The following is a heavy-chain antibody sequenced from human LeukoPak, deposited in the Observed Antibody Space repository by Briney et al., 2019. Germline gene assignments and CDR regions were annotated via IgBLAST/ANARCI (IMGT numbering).Heavy chain of an antibody. CDR3: AKSQDDFWSGYPLFLDY. CDR1: GFTFSSYA. J-gene: IGHJ4*02. D-gene: IGHD3-3*01. CDR2: ISGSGGST. Sequence: PVGSLRLSCAASGFTFSSYAMSWVRQAPGKGLEWVSAISGSGGSTYYADSVKGRFTISRDNSKNTLYLQMNSLRAEDTAVYYCAKSQDDFWSGYPLFLDYWGQGTLVTVSS. V-gene: IGHV3-23*01.